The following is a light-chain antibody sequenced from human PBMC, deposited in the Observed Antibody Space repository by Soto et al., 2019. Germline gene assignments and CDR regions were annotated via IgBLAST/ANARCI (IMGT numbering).Light chain of an antibody. CDR3: QQYDNWPLT. CDR2: AAS. CDR1: QSVSSS. V-gene: IGKV3-15*01. Sequence: EIVLTQSPGTLSLSPGKRGTLSCRASQSVSSSSVAWYQLKPGQAPRLLIYAASSRATGIPATFSGSGSGTEFTLTISSLQSEDFAVYYCQQYDNWPLTFGGGTKVDIK. J-gene: IGKJ4*01.